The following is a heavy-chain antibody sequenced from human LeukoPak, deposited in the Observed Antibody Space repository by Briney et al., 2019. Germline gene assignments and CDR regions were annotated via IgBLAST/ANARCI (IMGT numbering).Heavy chain of an antibody. J-gene: IGHJ4*02. CDR3: ARDVSSTLILDY. CDR2: IYYSGNT. CDR1: GGSLSSGDYY. D-gene: IGHD2-21*01. Sequence: PSETLSLTCTVSGGSLSSGDYYWSWIRQPPGKGVEWIGYIYYSGNTYYNPSLKSRVTMSVDTSKNQISLKLNSVTAADTAVYYCARDVSSTLILDYWGQGTLVTVSS. V-gene: IGHV4-30-4*08.